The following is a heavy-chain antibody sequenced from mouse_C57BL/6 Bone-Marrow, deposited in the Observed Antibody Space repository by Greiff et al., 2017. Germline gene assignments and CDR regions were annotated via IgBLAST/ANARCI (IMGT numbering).Heavy chain of an antibody. V-gene: IGHV1-53*01. J-gene: IGHJ3*01. D-gene: IGHD3-2*02. Sequence: DQLLQPGTELVKPGASVKLSCKASGYTFTIYRMLWVKQRLGQGLQGIGNINPSNGGTNYNEKFKSKATLTVDKSSSTAYMQLSSLTSQDSAVYYCARSTGAFAYWRQGTLVAGFA. CDR1: GYTFTIYR. CDR2: INPSNGGT. CDR3: ARSTGAFAY.